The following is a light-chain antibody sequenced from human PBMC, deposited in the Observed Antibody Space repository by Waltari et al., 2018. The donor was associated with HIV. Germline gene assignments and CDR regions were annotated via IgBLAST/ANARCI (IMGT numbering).Light chain of an antibody. CDR2: GAS. CDR1: QSVNTN. V-gene: IGKV3-15*01. CDR3: QQYYNWPPSWT. J-gene: IGKJ1*01. Sequence: EIVMTQSPATLSVSPGERATLSCRASQSVNTNLAWYQQKPGQATRVLIYGASTRASGIPARFSGSGSGTEFTLTISSLQPEDFAVYYCQQYYNWPPSWTFDQGTKVEIK.